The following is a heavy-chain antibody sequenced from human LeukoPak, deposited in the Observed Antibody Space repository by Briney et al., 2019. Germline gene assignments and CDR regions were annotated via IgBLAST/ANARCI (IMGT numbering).Heavy chain of an antibody. V-gene: IGHV3-23*01. CDR2: ISGSGGST. J-gene: IGHJ4*02. D-gene: IGHD6-13*01. CDR3: AKGSVAAVVTLINV. Sequence: GGSVPHPCAASGFTFSRYAMNWVGQAPGKGLEWVSVISGSGGSTYYADSVKGRFTISRDNSKNTLFLQMNSLRAEDTAVYYCAKGSVAAVVTLINVWGQRPLVTVSS. CDR1: GFTFSRYA.